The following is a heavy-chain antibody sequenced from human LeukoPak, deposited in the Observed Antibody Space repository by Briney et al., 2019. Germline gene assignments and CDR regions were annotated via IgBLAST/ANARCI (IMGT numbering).Heavy chain of an antibody. V-gene: IGHV3-21*01. CDR3: ARDDSCSSTSCHLWYYYYYYGMDV. CDR2: ISSSSSYI. CDR1: GFTFSSYS. J-gene: IGHJ6*02. D-gene: IGHD2-2*01. Sequence: GGSLRLSCAASGFTFSSYSMNWVRQAPGKGLEWVSSISSSSSYIYYADSVKGRFTISRDNAKNSLYLQMNSLRAEDTAVYYCARDDSCSSTSCHLWYYYYYYGMDVWDQGTTVTVSS.